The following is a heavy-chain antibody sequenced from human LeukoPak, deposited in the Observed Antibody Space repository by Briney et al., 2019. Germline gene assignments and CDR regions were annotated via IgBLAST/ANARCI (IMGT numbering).Heavy chain of an antibody. V-gene: IGHV3-23*01. D-gene: IGHD6-19*01. J-gene: IGHJ3*02. CDR1: GFTFSSYA. CDR2: ISGSGVTT. Sequence: GGSLRLSCVASGFTFSSYAMGWVRQAPGKGLEWVSAISGSGVTTHYAGSVKGRFSISRDNSKNTLYLQMNSLRAEDTAVYYCASFSVAGRTRGAFDIWGQGTMVTVSS. CDR3: ASFSVAGRTRGAFDI.